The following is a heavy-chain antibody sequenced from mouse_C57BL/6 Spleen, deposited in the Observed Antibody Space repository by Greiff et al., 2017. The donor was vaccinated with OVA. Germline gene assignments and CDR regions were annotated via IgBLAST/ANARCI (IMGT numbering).Heavy chain of an antibody. CDR3: ARLPDYY. V-gene: IGHV1-59*01. J-gene: IGHJ4*01. CDR2: IDPSESYT. Sequence: QVQLQQPGAELVRPGTSVKLSCKASGYTFTSYWMHWVKQRPGQGLEWIGVIDPSESYTNYNQKFKGKATLTVDTSSSTAYMQLSSLTSEDSAVYYCARLPDYYWGQGTSVTVSS. CDR1: GYTFTSYW.